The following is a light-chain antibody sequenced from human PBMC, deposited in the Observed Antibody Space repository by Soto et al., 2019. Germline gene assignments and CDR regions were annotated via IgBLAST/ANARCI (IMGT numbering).Light chain of an antibody. Sequence: DIQMTQSPSTLSGSVGDRVTITCRASQTISSWLAWYQQKPGKAPKLLIYKASTLQSGVPSRFSGSGSGTDFTLTISSLQPEDVATYYCQKYNSVPLTFGGGTKVDIK. CDR2: KAS. CDR1: QTISSW. J-gene: IGKJ4*01. V-gene: IGKV1-5*03. CDR3: QKYNSVPLT.